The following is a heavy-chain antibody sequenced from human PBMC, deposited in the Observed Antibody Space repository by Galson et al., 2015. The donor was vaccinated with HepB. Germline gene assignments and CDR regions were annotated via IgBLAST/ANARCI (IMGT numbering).Heavy chain of an antibody. J-gene: IGHJ4*02. CDR1: GYTFTGYY. CDR2: INPNSGGT. V-gene: IGHV1-2*04. D-gene: IGHD5-12*01. CDR3: ARGDHSGYDRPLGY. Sequence: SVKVSCKASGYTFTGYYMHWVRQAPGQGLEWMGWINPNSGGTNYAQKFQGWVTMTRDTSISTAYMELSSLRSEDTAVYYCARGDHSGYDRPLGYWGQGTLVTVSS.